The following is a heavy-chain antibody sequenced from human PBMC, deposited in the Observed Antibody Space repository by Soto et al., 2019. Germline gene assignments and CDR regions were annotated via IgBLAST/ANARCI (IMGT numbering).Heavy chain of an antibody. CDR1: GASISGSYYY. CDR3: ATSQKGYNWNHFDH. V-gene: IGHV4-39*01. J-gene: IGHJ4*02. CDR2: VFYTGFT. Sequence: SETLSLTCAVSGASISGSYYYWAWLRQSPGKGPEWIGSVFYTGFTSYNPSLESRVSVSVDTSKSQFSLKLSAVTAADTAVYYCATSQKGYNWNHFDHWGQGALVTVSS. D-gene: IGHD1-20*01.